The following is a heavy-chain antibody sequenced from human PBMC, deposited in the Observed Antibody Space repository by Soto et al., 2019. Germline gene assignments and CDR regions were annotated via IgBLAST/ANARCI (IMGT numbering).Heavy chain of an antibody. CDR1: GFTFSSYG. CDR2: KWYDGSNK. J-gene: IGHJ4*02. D-gene: IGHD3-10*01. V-gene: IGHV3-33*01. Sequence: GGSLRLSCAASGFTFSSYGMHWVRQAPGKGLEWVAVKWYDGSNKYYADSVKGRFTISRDNSKNTLYLQMNSLRAEDTAVYYCARDRAVRGVRRYFDYWGQGTLVTVSS. CDR3: ARDRAVRGVRRYFDY.